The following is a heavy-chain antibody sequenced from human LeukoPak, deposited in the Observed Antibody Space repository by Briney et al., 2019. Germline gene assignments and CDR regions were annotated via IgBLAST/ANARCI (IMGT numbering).Heavy chain of an antibody. V-gene: IGHV4-39*01. J-gene: IGHJ4*02. CDR2: IYDSGST. Sequence: PSETLSLTCTVSGGSIRSSYYYWGWIRQPPGKGLEWIGSIYDSGSTYYNPSLKSRVTISVDTSKNQFSLKLNSVTAADTAVYYCARGLYDYVWGSYRLHFDYWGQGTLVTVSS. CDR1: GGSIRSSYYY. D-gene: IGHD3-16*02. CDR3: ARGLYDYVWGSYRLHFDY.